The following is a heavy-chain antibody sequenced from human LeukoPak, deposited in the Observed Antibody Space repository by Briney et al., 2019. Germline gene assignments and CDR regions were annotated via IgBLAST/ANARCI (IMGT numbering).Heavy chain of an antibody. CDR3: ARDGSYGQGYFDY. V-gene: IGHV3-23*01. CDR1: GFTFSSYA. D-gene: IGHD5-18*01. J-gene: IGHJ4*02. Sequence: PGGSLRLSCAASGFTFSSYAMSWVRQAPGKGLEWVSAISGSGGSTYYADSVKGRFTISRDTSKNTLYLQMNSLRAEDTAVYFCARDGSYGQGYFDYWGQGTLVTVSS. CDR2: ISGSGGST.